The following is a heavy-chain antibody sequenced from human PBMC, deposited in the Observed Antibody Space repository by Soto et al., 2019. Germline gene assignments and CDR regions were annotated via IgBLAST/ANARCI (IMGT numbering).Heavy chain of an antibody. Sequence: GGSLRLSCAASGFTFSSYAMSWVRQAPGKGLEWVSAISGSGGSTYYADSVKGRFTISRDNSKNTLYLQMNSLRAEDTAVYYCAKIFVGYDSSGSNFDYWGQGTLVTVSS. V-gene: IGHV3-23*01. J-gene: IGHJ4*02. D-gene: IGHD3-22*01. CDR1: GFTFSSYA. CDR3: AKIFVGYDSSGSNFDY. CDR2: ISGSGGST.